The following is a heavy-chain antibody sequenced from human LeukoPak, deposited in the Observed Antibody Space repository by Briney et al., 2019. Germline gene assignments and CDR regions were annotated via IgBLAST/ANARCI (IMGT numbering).Heavy chain of an antibody. V-gene: IGHV4-61*02. D-gene: IGHD3-3*01. CDR3: AREHYAYYDFWSGYNNWFDP. J-gene: IGHJ5*02. Sequence: SETLSLTCTVSGGSISSGSNTWGWFGHPPGMGWGGIGGIITSGSTNYNPSLKSRVTTSVDTSKNQFSLKLSSVTAADTAVYYCAREHYAYYDFWSGYNNWFDPWGQGTLVTVSS. CDR2: IITSGST. CDR1: GGSISSGSNT.